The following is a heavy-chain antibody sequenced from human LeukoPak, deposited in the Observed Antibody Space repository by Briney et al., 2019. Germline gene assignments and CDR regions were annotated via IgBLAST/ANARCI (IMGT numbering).Heavy chain of an antibody. CDR3: AKGYYYDSGGRSPGDF. CDR1: GLTFSSYG. V-gene: IGHV3-30*18. D-gene: IGHD3-22*01. Sequence: PGGSLRLSCAASGLTFSSYGMHWVRQAPGKGLECVAFISYDGSNKYYADSVKGRFTISRDISKNTLYLQMDSLRVEDTAVYYCAKGYYYDSGGRSPGDFWGQGTLVSVSS. J-gene: IGHJ4*02. CDR2: ISYDGSNK.